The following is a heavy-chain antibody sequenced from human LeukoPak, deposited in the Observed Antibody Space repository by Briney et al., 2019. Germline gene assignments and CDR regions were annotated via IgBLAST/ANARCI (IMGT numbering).Heavy chain of an antibody. Sequence: QPGGSLRLSCAASGFTVSSNYMSWVRQAPGRGLEWVSIIYSGGSTHYGDSVKGRFTISRDNSKNTLYLQMNSLRAEDTAVYYCARANYEILTGYLYFDYWGQGTLVTVSS. CDR2: IYSGGST. J-gene: IGHJ4*02. D-gene: IGHD3-9*01. CDR3: ARANYEILTGYLYFDY. CDR1: GFTVSSNY. V-gene: IGHV3-66*01.